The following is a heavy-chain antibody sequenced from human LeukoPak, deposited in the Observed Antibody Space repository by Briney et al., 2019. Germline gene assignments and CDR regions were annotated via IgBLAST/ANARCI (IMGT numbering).Heavy chain of an antibody. V-gene: IGHV1-46*01. J-gene: IGHJ4*02. CDR3: ARDSAAAGSFDY. Sequence: ASVKVSCKASGYTFTSYYMHWVRQAPGQGLEWMGIINPSGGSTSYAQKFQGRVTMTTDTSTSTAYMELRSLRSDDTAVYYCARDSAAAGSFDYWGQGTLVTVSS. D-gene: IGHD6-13*01. CDR2: INPSGGST. CDR1: GYTFTSYY.